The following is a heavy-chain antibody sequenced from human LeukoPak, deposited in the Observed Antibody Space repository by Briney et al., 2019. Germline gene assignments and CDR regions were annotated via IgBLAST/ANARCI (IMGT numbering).Heavy chain of an antibody. CDR2: IGSDYKT. D-gene: IGHD3-10*01. CDR3: AKDPFNYGPFDS. CDR1: GFTFSGFA. J-gene: IGHJ4*02. Sequence: GGSLRLSSAASGFTFSGFAMTWVRQAPGKGLEWVSSIGSDYKTHYSESAKGRFAISRDNSKSTLFLQMNSLRAEDTALYYCAKDPFNYGPFDSWGQGTLVTVSS. V-gene: IGHV3-23*01.